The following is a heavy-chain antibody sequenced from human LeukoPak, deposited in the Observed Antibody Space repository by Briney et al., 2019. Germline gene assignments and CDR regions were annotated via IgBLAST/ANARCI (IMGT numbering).Heavy chain of an antibody. J-gene: IGHJ2*01. Sequence: PSETLSLTCTVSGGSISSYNCSWSRQPPGKGLEWSGYIYYSGGTTYNPPLKSRVTISVDNSTNHFSLMLSSVTAADTAVYYCARQGAREQQLELAWYFDLWGRGTLVTVSS. CDR1: GGSISSYN. CDR2: IYYSGGT. D-gene: IGHD6-13*01. V-gene: IGHV4-59*08. CDR3: ARQGAREQQLELAWYFDL.